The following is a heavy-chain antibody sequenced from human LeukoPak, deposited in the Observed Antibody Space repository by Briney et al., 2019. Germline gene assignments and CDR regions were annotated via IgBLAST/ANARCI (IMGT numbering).Heavy chain of an antibody. CDR3: ARGRRYSFFDY. V-gene: IGHV4-34*01. D-gene: IGHD5-18*01. CDR1: GGSFSGYY. Sequence: SETLSLTCAVYGGSFSGYYWSWIRQPPGKGLEWIGKINHSGSTNYNPSLKSRVTISVNTSKNQFSLKLSSVTAADTAVYYCARGRRYSFFDYWGQGTLVTVSS. CDR2: INHSGST. J-gene: IGHJ4*02.